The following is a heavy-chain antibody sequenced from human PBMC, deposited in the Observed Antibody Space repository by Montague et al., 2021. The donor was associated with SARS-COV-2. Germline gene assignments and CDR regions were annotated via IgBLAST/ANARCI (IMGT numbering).Heavy chain of an antibody. CDR3: ARVRAVPAAMRIFSLGRSYYGMNV. Sequence: SETLSLTCAVYGGSFSGYYWSWIRQPPGKGLEWIGEINHSGSTNYNPSLKSRVTISVDTSKNQFSLKLSSVTAADTAVYYCARVRAVPAAMRIFSLGRSYYGMNVGGQGTPVPAPS. V-gene: IGHV4-34*01. D-gene: IGHD2-2*01. J-gene: IGHJ6*02. CDR1: GGSFSGYY. CDR2: INHSGST.